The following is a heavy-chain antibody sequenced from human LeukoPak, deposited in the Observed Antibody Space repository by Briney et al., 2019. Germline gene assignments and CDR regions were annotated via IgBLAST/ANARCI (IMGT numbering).Heavy chain of an antibody. CDR2: ISGSGDIT. CDR1: GFTFSTYA. V-gene: IGHV3-23*01. Sequence: GGSLRLSCAASGFTFSTYAMSWVRQAPGKGLEWVSGISGSGDITYYADSVKGRFTISRDNSKNTLYLQMNSLRAEDTAVYYCAKFHGNEYNYYYYMDVWGKGTTVTVSS. J-gene: IGHJ6*03. CDR3: AKFHGNEYNYYYYMDV.